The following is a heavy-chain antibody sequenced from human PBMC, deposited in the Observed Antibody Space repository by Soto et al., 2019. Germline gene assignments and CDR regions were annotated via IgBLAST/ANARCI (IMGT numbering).Heavy chain of an antibody. CDR1: GFTFSGSA. Sequence: EVQLVESGGGLVQPGGSLKLSGAASGFTFSGSAMHWVRQASGKGLEWVGGIRSKANSYATAYAASVKGRFTISRDDSKNTAYLQMNSLKTEDTAVYYCTRHSGEDAFDIWGQGTMVTVSS. CDR3: TRHSGEDAFDI. CDR2: IRSKANSYAT. V-gene: IGHV3-73*01. D-gene: IGHD3-10*01. J-gene: IGHJ3*02.